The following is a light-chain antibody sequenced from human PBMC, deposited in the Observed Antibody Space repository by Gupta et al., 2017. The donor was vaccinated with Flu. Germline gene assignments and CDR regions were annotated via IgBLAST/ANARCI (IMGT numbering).Light chain of an antibody. V-gene: IGLV2-14*01. Sequence: IIYEVTNRPSGVSNRFSGSKSGNTASLTISGLQAEDEADYYCSSYTTSSSRVFGGGTRLTVL. CDR3: SSYTTSSSRV. CDR2: EVT. J-gene: IGLJ3*02.